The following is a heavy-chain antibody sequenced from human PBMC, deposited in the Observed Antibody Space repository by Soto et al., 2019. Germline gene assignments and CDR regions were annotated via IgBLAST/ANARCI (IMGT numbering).Heavy chain of an antibody. CDR2: ISGSGGST. CDR3: AKDRQPVVVTANGYYYYYGMDV. V-gene: IGHV3-23*01. J-gene: IGHJ6*02. Sequence: PVGSLRLSCAASGFTFSSYAMSWVRQARGKGLEWVSAISGSGGSTYYADSVKGRFTISRDNSKNTLYLQMNSLRAEDTAVYYCAKDRQPVVVTANGYYYYYGMDVWGQGTTVTVSS. D-gene: IGHD2-21*02. CDR1: GFTFSSYA.